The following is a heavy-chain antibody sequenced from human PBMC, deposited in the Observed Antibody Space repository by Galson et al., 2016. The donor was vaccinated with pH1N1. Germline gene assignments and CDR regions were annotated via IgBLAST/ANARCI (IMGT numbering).Heavy chain of an antibody. J-gene: IGHJ2*01. D-gene: IGHD3-3*01. CDR2: ITSGSGGI. CDR1: GFSFSSYT. V-gene: IGHV3-48*01. Sequence: SLRLSCAASGFSFSSYTMNWVRQAPGKALEWLSHITSGSGGINYADSVKGRFTISRDNAKHSPFLEIDSLRAEDTAVYYCTRCANGPLDFWVFDLWGRGTLVSVSP. CDR3: TRCANGPLDFWVFDL.